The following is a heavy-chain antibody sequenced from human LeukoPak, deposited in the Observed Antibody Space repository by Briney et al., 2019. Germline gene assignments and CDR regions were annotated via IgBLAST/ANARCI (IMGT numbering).Heavy chain of an antibody. CDR1: GGSFSGYY. CDR3: ARGKLDYDILTGYYRNNWFDP. Sequence: SETLSLTCAVYGGSFSGYYWSWIRQPPGKGREWSGEINHSGSTNYNPSLKSRVTISVDTSKNQFSLKLSSVTAADTAVYYCARGKLDYDILTGYYRNNWFDPWGQGTLVTVSS. D-gene: IGHD3-9*01. J-gene: IGHJ5*02. CDR2: INHSGST. V-gene: IGHV4-34*01.